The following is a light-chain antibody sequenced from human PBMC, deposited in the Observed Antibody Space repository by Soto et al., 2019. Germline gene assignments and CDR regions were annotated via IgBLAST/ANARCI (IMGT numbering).Light chain of an antibody. Sequence: QPVLTQSHSASASLGASVKLTCTLSSGHSSFAIAWHQQQPEKGPRYLMKINSDGSHTKGDGIPDRFSGSGSGAERYLTISSLQSEGEAEYYCQTWGTGIVFGGGTKLTVL. J-gene: IGLJ2*01. CDR1: SGHSSFA. CDR3: QTWGTGIV. CDR2: INSDGSH. V-gene: IGLV4-69*01.